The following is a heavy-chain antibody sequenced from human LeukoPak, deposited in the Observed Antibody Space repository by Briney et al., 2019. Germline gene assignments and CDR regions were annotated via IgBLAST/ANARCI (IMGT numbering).Heavy chain of an antibody. CDR3: ARSTWNFDY. V-gene: IGHV4-34*01. J-gene: IGHJ4*02. CDR2: INHSGSN. Sequence: SETLSLTCAVYGGSFSGYYWSWIRQPPGKGLEWIGEINHSGSNNYNPSLKRRVTISVYTSKNQFSLKLSSVTAADTAVYYCARSTWNFDYWGQGTLVTVSS. CDR1: GGSFSGYY. D-gene: IGHD2-2*01.